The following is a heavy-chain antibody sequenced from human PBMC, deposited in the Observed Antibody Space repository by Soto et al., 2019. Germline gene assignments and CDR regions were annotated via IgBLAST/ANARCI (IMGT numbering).Heavy chain of an antibody. J-gene: IGHJ4*02. Sequence: QVQLVQSGAEVKKPGASVKVSCKASGYTFTNYGFSWVRQAPGQGLEWMGWISAYNGNTNYAQKLQGRVTMTTDTSMSTAYMELRSLISDDTAVYYCARDAAVGLLEYWGQGTLVTVSS. D-gene: IGHD3-10*01. CDR3: ARDAAVGLLEY. CDR2: ISAYNGNT. CDR1: GYTFTNYG. V-gene: IGHV1-18*01.